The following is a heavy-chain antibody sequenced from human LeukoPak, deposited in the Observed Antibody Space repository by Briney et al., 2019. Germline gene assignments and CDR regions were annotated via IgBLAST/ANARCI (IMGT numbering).Heavy chain of an antibody. CDR2: ISASGSNI. CDR1: GFPFSSYS. J-gene: IGHJ4*02. V-gene: IGHV3-48*01. CDR3: VIGKGVYFDF. D-gene: IGHD2-8*01. Sequence: GGSLRLSCAASGFPFSSYSMNWVRQAPGKGLEWVSYISASGSNIYYLDSVKGRFTVSRDNAMNSLFLQMDRPRAEDTAVYYCVIGKGVYFDFWGQGELVTVSS.